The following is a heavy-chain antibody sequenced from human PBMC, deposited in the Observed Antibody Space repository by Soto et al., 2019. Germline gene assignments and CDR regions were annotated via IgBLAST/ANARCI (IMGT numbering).Heavy chain of an antibody. D-gene: IGHD1-26*01. Sequence: ASVKGSCKACGYAFTGYYMHWVRQAPGQGLEWMGWINPDGGGTNYAQKFQGRGSMTGDTSISTAYMELSRLRSDDTAVYYCVRAMWELLEGGFDYWGQGTLVTVSS. J-gene: IGHJ4*02. V-gene: IGHV1-2*02. CDR2: INPDGGGT. CDR1: GYAFTGYY. CDR3: VRAMWELLEGGFDY.